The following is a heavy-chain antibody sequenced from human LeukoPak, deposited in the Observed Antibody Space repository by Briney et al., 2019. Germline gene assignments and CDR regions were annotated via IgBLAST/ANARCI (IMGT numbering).Heavy chain of an antibody. CDR1: GGTFSSYA. J-gene: IGHJ4*02. Sequence: SVKVSCKASGGTFSSYAISWVRQAPGQGLEWMGRIIPILGIANYAQKFQGRVTITADKSTSTAYMELSSLRSEDTAVYYCAGLQAELPEYYFDYWGQGTLVTVSS. CDR2: IIPILGIA. CDR3: AGLQAELPEYYFDY. D-gene: IGHD1-26*01. V-gene: IGHV1-69*04.